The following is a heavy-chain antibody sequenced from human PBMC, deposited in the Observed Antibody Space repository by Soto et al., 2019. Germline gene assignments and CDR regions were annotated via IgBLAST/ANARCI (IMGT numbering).Heavy chain of an antibody. CDR1: GGNRYT. J-gene: IGHJ6*02. V-gene: IGHV1-69*08. CDR3: ARDSGRSDVVPAAISAMDV. D-gene: IGHD2-2*01. Sequence: QVQLVQSGAEVKKPGSSVKVSCKGSGGNRYTITWVRQAPGQGLEWMGRIIPMFGIATYAQHFQGRVTISADKSTSTGYMELSSLRAEDTAVYYCARDSGRSDVVPAAISAMDVWGQGNTVTVSS. CDR2: IIPMFGIA.